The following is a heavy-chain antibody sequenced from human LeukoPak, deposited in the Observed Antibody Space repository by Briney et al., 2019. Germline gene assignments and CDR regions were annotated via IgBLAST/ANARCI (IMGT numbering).Heavy chain of an antibody. J-gene: IGHJ2*01. CDR1: GFTFSSYG. D-gene: IGHD3-22*01. V-gene: IGHV3-30*02. Sequence: GGSLRLSCAASGFTFSSYGMHWVRQAPGKGLEWVAFIRYDGSNKYYADSVKGRFTISRDNSKNTLYLQMNSLRAEDTAVYYCAKGSTLVRPHYDSSGYQGENWYFDLWGRGTLVTVSS. CDR2: IRYDGSNK. CDR3: AKGSTLVRPHYDSSGYQGENWYFDL.